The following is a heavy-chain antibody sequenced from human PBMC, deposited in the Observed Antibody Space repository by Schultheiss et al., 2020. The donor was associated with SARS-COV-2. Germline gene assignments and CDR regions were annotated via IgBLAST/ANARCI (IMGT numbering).Heavy chain of an antibody. Sequence: ASVKVSCKASGYTFTSYYMHWVRQAPGQGLEWMGWISAYNGNTNYAQKLQGRVTMTTDTSTSTAYMELRSLRSDDTAVYYCARDRLIFGVYYGMDVWGQGTTVTVSS. CDR3: ARDRLIFGVYYGMDV. J-gene: IGHJ6*02. V-gene: IGHV1-18*04. CDR2: ISAYNGNT. D-gene: IGHD3-3*01. CDR1: GYTFTSYY.